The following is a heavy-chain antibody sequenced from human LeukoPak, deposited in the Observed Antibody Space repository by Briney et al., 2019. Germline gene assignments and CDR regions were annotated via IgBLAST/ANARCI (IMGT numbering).Heavy chain of an antibody. CDR3: ASRVDSMVPIDY. D-gene: IGHD3-10*01. V-gene: IGHV4-39*01. J-gene: IGHJ4*02. CDR1: GGSISSISSNNYH. CDR2: IYYSGST. Sequence: SETLSLTCIVSGGSISSISSNNYHWGWIRQPPGKGLEWIGYIYYSGSTYYNPSLKSRVTISVDTSKNQFSLKLSSVTAADTTVYYCASRVDSMVPIDYWGQGTLVTVSS.